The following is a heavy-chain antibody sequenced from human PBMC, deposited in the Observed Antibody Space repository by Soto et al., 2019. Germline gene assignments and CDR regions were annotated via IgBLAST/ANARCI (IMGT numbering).Heavy chain of an antibody. CDR1: GGSINSGGYY. Sequence: QVQLQESGPGLVKPSQTLSLICTVSGGSINSGGYYWSWIRQLPGKGLEWIGYIYYTGSTYYNPSLKSRITISVDTSANQFSLTLSSVTAADTAIYFCARVFKTMSFYYGMDVWGQGTAVAVSS. D-gene: IGHD3-22*01. CDR3: ARVFKTMSFYYGMDV. J-gene: IGHJ6*02. CDR2: IYYTGST. V-gene: IGHV4-31*03.